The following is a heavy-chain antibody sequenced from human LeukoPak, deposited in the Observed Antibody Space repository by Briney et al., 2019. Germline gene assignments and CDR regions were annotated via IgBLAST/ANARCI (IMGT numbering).Heavy chain of an antibody. V-gene: IGHV4-34*12. Sequence: PSETLSLTCAVYGGSFSGYSWSWIRQPPGKGLEWVGEMIHSGSTNYNPSLKSRVTISVDTSKNQFSLKVSSVTAADTAVYYCARSVVLIAAAGKGFDYWGQGTLVTVSS. CDR2: MIHSGST. D-gene: IGHD6-13*01. J-gene: IGHJ4*02. CDR3: ARSVVLIAAAGKGFDY. CDR1: GGSFSGYS.